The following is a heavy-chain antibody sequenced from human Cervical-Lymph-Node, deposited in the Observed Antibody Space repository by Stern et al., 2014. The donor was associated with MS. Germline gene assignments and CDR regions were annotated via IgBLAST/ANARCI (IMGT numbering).Heavy chain of an antibody. V-gene: IGHV1-2*06. CDR2: LNPNSDDP. CDR1: GSTFTAFL. J-gene: IGHJ4*02. Sequence: VPLVESGTTMQKPGASVKVPCKASGSTFTAFLIHWVRQLPGQGFEWTGRLNPNSDDPTYAQKFEDRVTMTRDTSIGTAYLELSGLTSADTAVYYCAREATLIVVGIDYWGQGTQVTVSS. CDR3: AREATLIVVGIDY. D-gene: IGHD3-22*01.